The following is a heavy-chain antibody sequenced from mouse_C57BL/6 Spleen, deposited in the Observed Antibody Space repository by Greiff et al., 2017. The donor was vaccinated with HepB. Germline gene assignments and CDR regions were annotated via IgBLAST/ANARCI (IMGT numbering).Heavy chain of an antibody. CDR3: ARSVYGSSYFDV. Sequence: DVKLQESGPGLVKPSQSLSLTCSVTGYSITSGYYWNWIRQFPGNKLEWLGYISYDGSNNYNPSFKNRISITRDTSKNQFFLKLNSVTTEDTATYYCARSVYGSSYFDVWGTGTTVTVSS. D-gene: IGHD1-1*01. CDR2: ISYDGSN. CDR1: GYSITSGYY. V-gene: IGHV3-6*01. J-gene: IGHJ1*03.